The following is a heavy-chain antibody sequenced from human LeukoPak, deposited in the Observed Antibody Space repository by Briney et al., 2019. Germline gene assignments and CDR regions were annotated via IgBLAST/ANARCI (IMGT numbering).Heavy chain of an antibody. CDR2: FNHNGST. CDR1: GGSFSGYY. V-gene: IGHV4-34*01. CDR3: ASAYGSRQH. J-gene: IGHJ1*01. D-gene: IGHD6-13*01. Sequence: PSETLSLTCAVYGGSFSGYYWSWIRQTPGKGLEWIGEFNHNGSTNYNPSLKSRVTISVDTSKNQFSLKLRSVTAADTAVYYCASAYGSRQHWGQGTLVTVSS.